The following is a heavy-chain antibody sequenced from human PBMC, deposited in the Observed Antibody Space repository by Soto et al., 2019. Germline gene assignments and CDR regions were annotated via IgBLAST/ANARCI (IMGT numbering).Heavy chain of an antibody. CDR2: ISGSGGST. J-gene: IGHJ5*02. Sequence: EVQLLESGGGLVQPGGSLRLSCVASGCTFSSYAMSWVRQAPGKGLEWVSAISGSGGSTYYADSVKGRFTISRDNSKNTLYLQMNSLRAEDTAVYYCAKSFYNCKINWFDPWGQGTLVTVSS. CDR3: AKSFYNCKINWFDP. V-gene: IGHV3-23*01. D-gene: IGHD1-20*01. CDR1: GCTFSSYA.